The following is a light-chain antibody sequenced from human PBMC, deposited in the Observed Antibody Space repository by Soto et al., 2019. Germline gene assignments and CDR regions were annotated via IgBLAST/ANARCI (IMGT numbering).Light chain of an antibody. CDR2: DVY. J-gene: IGLJ1*01. CDR1: SSDVSGYNY. Sequence: QSALTQPRSVSGSPGQSVTIYCTGTSSDVSGYNYVSWYQQHPGKVPRLMIYDVYKRPSGVPDRFSGSKSGNTASLTISGLQAEDEADYFCCSYAVIHTSGNVFGTGTKLTVL. CDR3: CSYAVIHTSGNV. V-gene: IGLV2-11*01.